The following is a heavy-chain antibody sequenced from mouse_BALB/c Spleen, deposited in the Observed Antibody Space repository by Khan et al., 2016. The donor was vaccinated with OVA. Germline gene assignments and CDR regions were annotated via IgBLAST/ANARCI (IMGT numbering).Heavy chain of an antibody. CDR1: GYSITSDYA. CDR3: ARISGGDFAY. Sequence: EVQLQESGPGLVKPSQSLSLTCTVTGYSITSDYAWNWIRQFPGNKLEWMGYISYSGNTKYNPSLKSRITITRDKSENKSFLQLNSVTIEDTATYCCARISGGDFAYWGQGTTLTVSS. J-gene: IGHJ2*01. D-gene: IGHD3-2*02. V-gene: IGHV3-2*02. CDR2: ISYSGNT.